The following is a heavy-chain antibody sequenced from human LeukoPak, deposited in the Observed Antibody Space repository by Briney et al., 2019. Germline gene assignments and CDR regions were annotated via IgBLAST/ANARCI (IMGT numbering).Heavy chain of an antibody. V-gene: IGHV4-59*01. CDR3: ARGGGYDGYYYYYMDV. CDR2: IYYSGST. J-gene: IGHJ6*03. D-gene: IGHD5-12*01. CDR1: GGSISSYY. Sequence: SETLSLTCTVSGGSISSYYWSWIRQPPGKGLEWIGCIYYSGSTNYNPSLKSRVTILVDTSKNQFSLKLTSVTTADTAVYYCARGGGYDGYYYYYMDVWDKGTTVTVSS.